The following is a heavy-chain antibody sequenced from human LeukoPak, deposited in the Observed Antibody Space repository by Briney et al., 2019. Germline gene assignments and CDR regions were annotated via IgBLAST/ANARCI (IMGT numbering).Heavy chain of an antibody. CDR3: ARGGGTWTSYGY. V-gene: IGHV1-18*01. Sequence: ASVKVSCKASGYTFTTYPMHWVRQAPGQRLEWMGWISAYNGNTNYAQKLQGRVTMTTDTSTSTAYMELRSLRSDDTAVYYCARGGGTWTSYGYWGQGTLVTVSS. CDR1: GYTFTTYP. CDR2: ISAYNGNT. D-gene: IGHD3-16*01. J-gene: IGHJ4*02.